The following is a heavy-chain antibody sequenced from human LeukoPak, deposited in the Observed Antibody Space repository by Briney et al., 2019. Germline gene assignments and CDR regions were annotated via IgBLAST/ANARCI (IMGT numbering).Heavy chain of an antibody. Sequence: PSETLSLTCTVSGGSISRSDYYWGWIRQSPGKGLEWIGSVYHSGSTYYNPSLKSRVTISIVTSKNQFSLKLTSVTAADRAVYYCTRRCEFFDLNVLILYNWFDPWGQGTLVTVST. J-gene: IGHJ5*02. D-gene: IGHD3-9*01. CDR3: TRRCEFFDLNVLILYNWFDP. V-gene: IGHV4-39*01. CDR1: GGSISRSDYY. CDR2: VYHSGST.